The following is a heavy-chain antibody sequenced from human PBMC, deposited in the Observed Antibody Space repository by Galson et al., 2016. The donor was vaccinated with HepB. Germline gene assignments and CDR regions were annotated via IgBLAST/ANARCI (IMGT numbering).Heavy chain of an antibody. CDR3: RIGAAGIDY. Sequence: SLRLSCAASGFTFSRHWMHWVRQAPGKGLVCVSRLRSDGSSTYYADSVKGRFTISRDTAKNTLYLQMNSLRAEDTAVYYCRIGAAGIDYWGQGTLVTVSS. CDR1: GFTFSRHW. J-gene: IGHJ4*02. D-gene: IGHD6-13*01. V-gene: IGHV3-74*01. CDR2: LRSDGSST.